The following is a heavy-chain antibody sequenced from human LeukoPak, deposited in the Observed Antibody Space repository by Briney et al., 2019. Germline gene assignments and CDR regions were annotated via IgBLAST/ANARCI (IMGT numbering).Heavy chain of an antibody. CDR2: IYYSGST. J-gene: IGHJ5*02. Sequence: SETLSLTCTVSGASVSGSAYYWGWIRQPPGKGLEWIGNIYYSGSTYYNESLESRVTISIDTSKNQFPLKLNSVTAADTAMYYCARRVVVSVGPNWFDPWGQGTLVTVSS. V-gene: IGHV4-39*01. CDR1: GASVSGSAYY. D-gene: IGHD2-21*01. CDR3: ARRVVVSVGPNWFDP.